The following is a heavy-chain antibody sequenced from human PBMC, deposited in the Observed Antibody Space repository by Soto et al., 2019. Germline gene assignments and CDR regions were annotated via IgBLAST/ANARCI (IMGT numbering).Heavy chain of an antibody. V-gene: IGHV3-30*18. Sequence: QVQLVESGGGVVQPGRSLRLSCAASGFSFSSYGMHWVRQAPGKGLEWVAMISYDGTDEYYADSVKGRFTISRDNSKNAVYLQMISLSAEDTDADYCAKQESDRNDHFDYWGEETLVTVSS. D-gene: IGHD1-1*01. CDR1: GFSFSSYG. J-gene: IGHJ4*02. CDR2: ISYDGTDE. CDR3: AKQESDRNDHFDY.